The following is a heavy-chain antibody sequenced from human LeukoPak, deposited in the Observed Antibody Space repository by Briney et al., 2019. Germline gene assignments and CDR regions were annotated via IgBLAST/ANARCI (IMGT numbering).Heavy chain of an antibody. J-gene: IGHJ4*02. CDR1: GYTFTGYY. D-gene: IGHD6-19*01. V-gene: IGHV1-2*06. CDR2: LNPNSGGT. Sequence: ASVKVSCKASGYTFTGYYMHWVRQAPGQGLEWMGRLNPNSGGTNYPQKFQGRVTMTRDTSISTAYMELSRLRSDDTAVYYCARDLRSIRVIAVAGTVGYWGQGTLVTVSS. CDR3: ARDLRSIRVIAVAGTVGY.